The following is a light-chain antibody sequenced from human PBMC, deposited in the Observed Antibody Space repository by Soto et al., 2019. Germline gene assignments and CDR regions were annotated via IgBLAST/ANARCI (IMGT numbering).Light chain of an antibody. CDR1: QSISTY. V-gene: IGKV3-15*01. CDR2: GAS. CDR3: QQYHNWPPWT. Sequence: EVVMTQSPGTLSLSPWERGTLSWSASQSISTYLAWYQQKPGQAPRLLMSGASTRATGVPDRFSGSGSGTEFTLTISSLQAEDFAVYYCQQYHNWPPWTFGQGTKVDIK. J-gene: IGKJ1*01.